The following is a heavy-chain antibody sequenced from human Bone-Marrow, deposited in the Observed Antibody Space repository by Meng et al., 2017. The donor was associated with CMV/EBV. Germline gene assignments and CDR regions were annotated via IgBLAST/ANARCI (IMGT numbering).Heavy chain of an antibody. CDR3: ARTTYYYGSGSYYNAFPPGYFDY. J-gene: IGHJ4*02. CDR1: GFTVSSNY. CDR2: ISYITSDGST. V-gene: IGHV3-66*02. Sequence: GESLKISCAASGFTVSSNYMSWVRQAPGKGLEWISWISYITSDGSTYYADSVKGRFTISRDNSKNTLYLQMNSLRAEDTAVYYCARTTYYYGSGSYYNAFPPGYFDYWGQGTLVTFYS. D-gene: IGHD3-10*01.